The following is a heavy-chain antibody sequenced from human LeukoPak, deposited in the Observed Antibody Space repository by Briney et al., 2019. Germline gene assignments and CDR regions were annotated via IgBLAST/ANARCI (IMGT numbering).Heavy chain of an antibody. V-gene: IGHV3-7*01. CDR3: AELGITMIGGV. CDR2: IKQDGSDK. CDR1: GFTFSNYW. J-gene: IGHJ6*04. Sequence: GGSLRLSCAASGFTFSNYWMSWVRQAPGKGLEWVANIKQDGSDKYYVDSVKGRFTISRDNAKNSLYLQMNSLRAEDTAVYYCAELGITMIGGVWGKGTTVTISS. D-gene: IGHD3-10*02.